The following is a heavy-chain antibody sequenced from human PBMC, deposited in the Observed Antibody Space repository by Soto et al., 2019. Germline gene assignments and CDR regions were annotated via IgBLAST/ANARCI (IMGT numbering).Heavy chain of an antibody. CDR1: GGSISSYY. Sequence: PSETLSLTCTVSGGSISSYYWSWIRQPPGKGLEWIGYIYYSGSTNYNPSLKSRVTISVDTSKDQFSLKLSSVTAADTAVYYCARAESPRYFDYWGQGTLVTVSS. D-gene: IGHD3-10*01. V-gene: IGHV4-59*01. CDR2: IYYSGST. CDR3: ARAESPRYFDY. J-gene: IGHJ4*02.